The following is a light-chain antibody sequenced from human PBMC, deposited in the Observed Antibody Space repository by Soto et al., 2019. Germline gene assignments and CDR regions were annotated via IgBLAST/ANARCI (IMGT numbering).Light chain of an antibody. V-gene: IGKV3-20*01. CDR3: QQYGSSPPIT. Sequence: EIVLTQSPGTLSLSPGERATLSCRASQSVSSSYLAWYQQKPGQAPRLLIYGASSRATGIPDRFSGSGSRTDFTLTTSRLEPEDFAVYYCQQYGSSPPITFGQGTRLEIK. CDR2: GAS. CDR1: QSVSSSY. J-gene: IGKJ5*01.